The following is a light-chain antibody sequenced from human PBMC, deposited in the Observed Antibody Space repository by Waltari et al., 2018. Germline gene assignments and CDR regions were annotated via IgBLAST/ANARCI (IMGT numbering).Light chain of an antibody. Sequence: EIVLTQSPAILSFSPGERATLSCRASQSVGTYLAWYQQRPGQSPRLLLYDASYRATGIPARFSCSGSETDFTLTISSLQPEDFAVYYCQQRRNWPLTFGGGTRVQI. CDR1: QSVGTY. CDR2: DAS. V-gene: IGKV3-11*01. J-gene: IGKJ4*01. CDR3: QQRRNWPLT.